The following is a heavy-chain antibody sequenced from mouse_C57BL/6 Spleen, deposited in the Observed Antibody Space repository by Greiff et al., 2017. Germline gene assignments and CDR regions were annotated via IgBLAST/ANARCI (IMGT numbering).Heavy chain of an antibody. CDR3: ARHEDDYYGISYGFAY. Sequence: VQLQQPGAELVKPGASVKLSCKASGYTFTEYTIHWVKQRSGQGLEWIGWFYPGSGSIKYNEKFKDKATLTADKSSSTVYMELSRLTSEDSAVYFCARHEDDYYGISYGFAYWGQGTLVTVSA. D-gene: IGHD1-1*01. CDR1: GYTFTEYT. CDR2: FYPGSGSI. V-gene: IGHV1-62-2*01. J-gene: IGHJ3*01.